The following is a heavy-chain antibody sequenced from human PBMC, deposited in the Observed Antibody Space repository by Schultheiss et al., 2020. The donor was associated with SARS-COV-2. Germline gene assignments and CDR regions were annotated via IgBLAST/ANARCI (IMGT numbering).Heavy chain of an antibody. D-gene: IGHD3-10*01. J-gene: IGHJ2*01. CDR3: AKDSSRGPSWYFDL. V-gene: IGHV1-8*02. CDR1: GYTFTSYD. Sequence: ASVKVSCKASGYTFTSYDINWVRQATGQGLEWMGWMNPNSGNTGYAQKFQGRVTMTRNTSISTAYMELSRLRSDDTALYYCAKDSSRGPSWYFDLWGRGTLVTVSS. CDR2: MNPNSGNT.